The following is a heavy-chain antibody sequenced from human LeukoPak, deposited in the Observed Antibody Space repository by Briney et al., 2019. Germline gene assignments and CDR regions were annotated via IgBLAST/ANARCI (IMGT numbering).Heavy chain of an antibody. J-gene: IGHJ4*02. CDR2: INHSGST. CDR1: GGSISSSNW. Sequence: SETLSLTCAVSGGSISSSNWWSWVRQPPGKGLEWTGEINHSGSTNYNPSLKSRVTISVDTSKNQFSLKLSSVTAADTAVYYCARATSYNTNWYVDYWGQGTLVTVSS. V-gene: IGHV4-4*02. D-gene: IGHD6-13*01. CDR3: ARATSYNTNWYVDY.